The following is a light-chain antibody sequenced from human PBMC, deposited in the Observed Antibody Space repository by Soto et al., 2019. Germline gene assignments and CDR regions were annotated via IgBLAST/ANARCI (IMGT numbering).Light chain of an antibody. Sequence: EFVLTQSPDTLSLSPGERATLFCRASQTLSINSLAWYQQKPGQAPRLLIYAASTRDTGIPDRFNGSGSGTDFALTINRLEPEDFAVYYSQQSDGAPLTFGPGTKVDVK. V-gene: IGKV3-20*01. J-gene: IGKJ3*01. CDR3: QQSDGAPLT. CDR2: AAS. CDR1: QTLSINS.